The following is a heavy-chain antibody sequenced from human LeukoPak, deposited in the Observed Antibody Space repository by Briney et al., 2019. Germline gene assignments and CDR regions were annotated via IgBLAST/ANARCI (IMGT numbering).Heavy chain of an antibody. D-gene: IGHD6-19*01. J-gene: IGHJ3*02. Sequence: GGSLRLSCAASGFTVSSNYMSWVRQAPGKGLEWVSVIYSGGSTYYADSVKGRFAISRDNSKNTLYLQMNSLRAEDTAVYYCARSSGWYDAFDIWGQGTMVTVSS. V-gene: IGHV3-53*01. CDR3: ARSSGWYDAFDI. CDR2: IYSGGST. CDR1: GFTVSSNY.